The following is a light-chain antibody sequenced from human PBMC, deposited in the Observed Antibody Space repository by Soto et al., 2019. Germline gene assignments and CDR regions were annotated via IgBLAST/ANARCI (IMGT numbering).Light chain of an antibody. CDR1: SSDVGAFNY. V-gene: IGLV2-14*03. Sequence: QSALTXPASVSGSPGQAITISCSGTSSDVGAFNYVSWYQQHPGKAPKLMIYDVSNRPSGVSNRFSGSKSGNTASLTISGLRAEDEADYYCNSYTSNNTYVFGTGTKVTVL. CDR3: NSYTSNNTYV. J-gene: IGLJ1*01. CDR2: DVS.